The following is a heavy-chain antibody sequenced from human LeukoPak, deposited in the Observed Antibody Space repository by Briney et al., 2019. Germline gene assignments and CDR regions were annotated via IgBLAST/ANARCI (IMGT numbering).Heavy chain of an antibody. CDR2: ISGSGGST. Sequence: GGSLRLSCAASGFTFSSYAMSWVRQAPGKGLEWVSAISGSGGSTYYADSVKGRFSTSRDNSKNTLYLQMNSLRAEDTAVYYCAGEYTFDSSGYYPYPDYWGQGTLVTVSS. V-gene: IGHV3-23*01. D-gene: IGHD3-22*01. CDR3: AGEYTFDSSGYYPYPDY. CDR1: GFTFSSYA. J-gene: IGHJ4*02.